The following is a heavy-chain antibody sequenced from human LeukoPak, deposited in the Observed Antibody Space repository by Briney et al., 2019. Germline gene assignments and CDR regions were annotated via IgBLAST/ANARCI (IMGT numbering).Heavy chain of an antibody. CDR1: GFTFSSYA. D-gene: IGHD6-13*01. V-gene: IGHV3-33*08. Sequence: GGSLRLSCAASGFTFSSYAMHWVRQAPGKGLEWVAVIWYDGSNKYYADSVKGRFTISRDNSKNTLYLQMNSLRAEDTAVYYCARDTDAAADRFDYWGQGTLVTVSS. CDR3: ARDTDAAADRFDY. J-gene: IGHJ4*02. CDR2: IWYDGSNK.